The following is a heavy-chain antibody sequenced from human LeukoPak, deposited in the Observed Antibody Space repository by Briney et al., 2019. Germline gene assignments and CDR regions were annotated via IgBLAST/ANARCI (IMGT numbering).Heavy chain of an antibody. CDR1: GYTFTSYY. CDR3: ARAVEAAAGAEYFQH. D-gene: IGHD6-13*01. Sequence: ASVKVSCKASGYTFTSYYMHWVRQAPGQGLEWMGIINPSGGSTSYAQKFQGRVTMTRDTSTSTVYMELSSLRSEDTAVYYCARAVEAAAGAEYFQHWGQGTLVPVSS. J-gene: IGHJ1*01. CDR2: INPSGGST. V-gene: IGHV1-46*01.